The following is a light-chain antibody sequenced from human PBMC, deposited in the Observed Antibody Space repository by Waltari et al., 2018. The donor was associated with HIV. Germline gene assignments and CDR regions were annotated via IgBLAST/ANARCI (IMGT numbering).Light chain of an antibody. J-gene: IGLJ3*02. V-gene: IGLV4-69*01. CDR2: LKSDGSH. CDR1: SGHNSYA. Sequence: QLVLTQSPSASASLRASVKLTCTLSSGHNSYAIAWHQQQPEKGPRYLMKLKSDGSHKKGDGIPDRFSGSSSGAERYLTISSLQSEDEADYYCQTWATGIRVFGGGTKLTVL. CDR3: QTWATGIRV.